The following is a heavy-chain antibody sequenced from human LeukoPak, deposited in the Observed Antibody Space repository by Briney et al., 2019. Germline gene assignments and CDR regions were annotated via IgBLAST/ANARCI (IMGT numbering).Heavy chain of an antibody. D-gene: IGHD3-3*01. J-gene: IGHJ4*02. CDR1: GFTFSSYA. CDR3: ARDQYDTWSRRGNFDS. Sequence: GGSLRLSCAASGFTFSSYAMSWVRQAPGKGLEWVANIKLDGSEKNYVDSVKGRFTISRDNTKNSLYLQMNSLGAEDTAVFYCARDQYDTWSRRGNFDSWGQGTLVIVSS. V-gene: IGHV3-7*03. CDR2: IKLDGSEK.